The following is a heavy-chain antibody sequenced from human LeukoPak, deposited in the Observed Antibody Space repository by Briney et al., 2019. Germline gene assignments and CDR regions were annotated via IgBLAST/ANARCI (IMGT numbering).Heavy chain of an antibody. V-gene: IGHV5-51*01. CDR1: GYSFTSYW. CDR3: ARPILTMVRGVNGELTDY. CDR2: IYPGDSDT. Sequence: GESLKISCKGSGYSFTSYWIGWVRQMPGKGLEWMGIIYPGDSDTRYSPSFQGQVTISADKSISTAYLQWSSLKASDTAMYYCARPILTMVRGVNGELTDYWGQGTLVTVSS. J-gene: IGHJ4*02. D-gene: IGHD3-10*01.